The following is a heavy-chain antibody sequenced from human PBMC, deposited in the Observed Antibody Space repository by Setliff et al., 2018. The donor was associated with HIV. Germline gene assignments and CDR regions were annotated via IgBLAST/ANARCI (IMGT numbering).Heavy chain of an antibody. CDR2: IHYDEKT. CDR1: GDTASNSRYY. Sequence: PSETLSLTCTVSGDTASNSRYYWAWIRQPPGKGLEYIGSIHYDEKTYYNLSLKSRVTISVDTSKNQFSLKLSSVTAADAAVYYCASRVYYYDSSGYLREEGFDPWGQGTLVTVSS. V-gene: IGHV4-39*01. J-gene: IGHJ5*02. D-gene: IGHD3-22*01. CDR3: ASRVYYYDSSGYLREEGFDP.